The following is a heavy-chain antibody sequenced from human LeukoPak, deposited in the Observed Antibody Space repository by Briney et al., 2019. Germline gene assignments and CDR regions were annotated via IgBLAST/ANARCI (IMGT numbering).Heavy chain of an antibody. CDR2: IKTKAAGGTA. V-gene: IGHV3-15*01. CDR3: TTDAFH. CDR1: GITFSNAW. Sequence: GGSLRLSCAVSGITFSNAWMSWVRQAPGKGLEWVGRIKTKAAGGTADYAAPVKGRFTISRDDSKNTLYLQMSSLKTEDTAVYYCTTDAFHWGQGTLVTVSS. J-gene: IGHJ4*02.